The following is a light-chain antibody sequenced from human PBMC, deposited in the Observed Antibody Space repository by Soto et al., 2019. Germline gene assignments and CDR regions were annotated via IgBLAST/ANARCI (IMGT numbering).Light chain of an antibody. CDR1: QNIHSW. Sequence: DIQMTQSPSTLYGSIGDRVTITCRASQNIHSWVAWYQQRPGKAPRLLIYKASTLESGVSSRFSGSGSGTEFTLTITDLQPDGFATYYCQQYNGNSPITFGQGTRLEIK. CDR2: KAS. V-gene: IGKV1-5*03. CDR3: QQYNGNSPIT. J-gene: IGKJ5*01.